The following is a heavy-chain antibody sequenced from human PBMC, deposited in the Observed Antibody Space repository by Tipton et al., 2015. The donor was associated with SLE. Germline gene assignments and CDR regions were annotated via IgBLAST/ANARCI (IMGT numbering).Heavy chain of an antibody. Sequence: TLSLTCTVSGDSISSYYWHWIRQPPGKGLEWIGYIYSSGSTSYNPSLKSRVTMSLDTSRNQFSLILSSVTAADTAVYFCARHTSSGWYKGDYYGMDVWGQGTTVTVSS. J-gene: IGHJ6*02. CDR1: GDSISSYY. CDR3: ARHTSSGWYKGDYYGMDV. V-gene: IGHV4-59*01. D-gene: IGHD6-19*01. CDR2: IYSSGST.